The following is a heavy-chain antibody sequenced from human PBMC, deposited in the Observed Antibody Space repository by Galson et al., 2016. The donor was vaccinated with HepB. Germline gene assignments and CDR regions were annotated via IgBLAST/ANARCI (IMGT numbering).Heavy chain of an antibody. J-gene: IGHJ4*02. CDR1: GASLRRSNYY. V-gene: IGHV4-39*01. Sequence: SETLSLTCTVSGASLRRSNYYWAWIRQPPGKGLEWIVSVPHTGTTYSNPSLKSRVTAFVDTSKNQITLKLTSATAADTAVYYCASHSPGTMWGYWGQGALVTVSS. CDR2: VPHTGTT. D-gene: IGHD1-7*01. CDR3: ASHSPGTMWGY.